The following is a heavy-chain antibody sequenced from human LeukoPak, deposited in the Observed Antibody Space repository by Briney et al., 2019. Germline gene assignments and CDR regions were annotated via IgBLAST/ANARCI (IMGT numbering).Heavy chain of an antibody. J-gene: IGHJ4*02. V-gene: IGHV4-34*01. Sequence: SETLSLTCAVYGGSFSGYYWSWIRQPPGKGLEWIGEINHSGSTNYNPSLKSRVTISVDTSKNRFSLKLSSVTAADTAVYYCARGSARFDYWGQGTLVTVSS. CDR1: GGSFSGYY. CDR2: INHSGST. CDR3: ARGSARFDY. D-gene: IGHD3-3*01.